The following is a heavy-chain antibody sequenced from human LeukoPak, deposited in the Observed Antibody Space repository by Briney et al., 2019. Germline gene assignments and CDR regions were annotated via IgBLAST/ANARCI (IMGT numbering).Heavy chain of an antibody. CDR3: ATPKDPITMIVVALDY. V-gene: IGHV3-30-3*01. CDR1: RFTFSSYA. Sequence: PGGSLRLSCAASRFTFSSYAMHWVRQAPGKGLEWVAVISYDGSNKYYANSVKGRFTISRDNSKNTLYLQMNSLRAEDTAVYYCATPKDPITMIVVALDYWGQGTLVTVSS. CDR2: ISYDGSNK. J-gene: IGHJ4*02. D-gene: IGHD3-22*01.